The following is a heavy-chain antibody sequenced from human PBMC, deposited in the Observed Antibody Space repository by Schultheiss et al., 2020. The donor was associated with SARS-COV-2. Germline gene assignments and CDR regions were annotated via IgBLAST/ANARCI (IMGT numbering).Heavy chain of an antibody. D-gene: IGHD2-15*01. CDR3: ARAGRYCSGGSCYYDY. J-gene: IGHJ4*02. CDR1: GGSFSGYY. V-gene: IGHV4-34*01. Sequence: SETLSLTCAVYGGSFSGYYWSWIRQPPGKGLEWIGEINHSGSTNYNPSLKSRVTISVDTSKNQFSLKLSSVTAADTAVYYCARAGRYCSGGSCYYDYWGQGTLVTVSS. CDR2: INHSGST.